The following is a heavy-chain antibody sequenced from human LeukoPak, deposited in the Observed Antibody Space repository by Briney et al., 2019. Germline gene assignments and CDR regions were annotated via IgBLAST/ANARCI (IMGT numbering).Heavy chain of an antibody. CDR1: GFTFSSYS. Sequence: GGSLRLSCAASGFTFSSYSMNWVRQAPGKGLEWVSYISSSSSTIYYADSVKGRFTISRDNAKNSLYLQMNSLRAEGTAVYYCARPPLYYYGSGSPTDAFDIWGQGTMVTVSS. D-gene: IGHD3-10*01. CDR3: ARPPLYYYGSGSPTDAFDI. J-gene: IGHJ3*02. V-gene: IGHV3-48*01. CDR2: ISSSSSTI.